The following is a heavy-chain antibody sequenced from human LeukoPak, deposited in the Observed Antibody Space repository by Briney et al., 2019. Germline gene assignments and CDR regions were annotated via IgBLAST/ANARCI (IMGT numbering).Heavy chain of an antibody. Sequence: PGGSLRLSCAASGFTFSSYPMNWVRQAPGRGLEWVSYISGSDNTRSYADSVKGRFTISRDNAKSSLYLQMNSLRDEDMAVYYCARAEDGDDHPGDYWGQGTLVTVSS. CDR3: ARAEDGDDHPGDY. J-gene: IGHJ4*02. CDR1: GFTFSSYP. D-gene: IGHD4-17*01. V-gene: IGHV3-48*03. CDR2: ISGSDNTR.